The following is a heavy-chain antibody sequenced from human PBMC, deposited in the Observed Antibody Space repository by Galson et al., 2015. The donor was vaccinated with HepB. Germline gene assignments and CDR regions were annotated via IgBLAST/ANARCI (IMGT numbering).Heavy chain of an antibody. Sequence: SLRLSCAASGLTFTSYAMSWVRQAPGKGLEWVSTISASGATSYYADTVKGRFTVSRDKSENTVFLQMSSLRAEDTALYYCSKGGEWDLIPDFDYWGQGALVTVSS. J-gene: IGHJ4*02. D-gene: IGHD1-26*01. CDR1: GLTFTSYA. V-gene: IGHV3-23*01. CDR2: ISASGATS. CDR3: SKGGEWDLIPDFDY.